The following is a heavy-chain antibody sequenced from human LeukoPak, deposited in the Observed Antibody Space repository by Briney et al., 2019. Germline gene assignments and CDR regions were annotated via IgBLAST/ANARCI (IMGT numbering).Heavy chain of an antibody. Sequence: PSETLSLTCAVYGGSFSGYYWSWIRQPAGKGLEWIGRIYTSGSTNYNPSLKSRVTMSVDTSKNQFSLKLSSVTAADTAVYYCARVYSSSWYEENWFDPWGQGTLVTVSS. CDR2: IYTSGST. J-gene: IGHJ5*02. CDR1: GGSFSGYY. D-gene: IGHD6-13*01. V-gene: IGHV4-59*10. CDR3: ARVYSSSWYEENWFDP.